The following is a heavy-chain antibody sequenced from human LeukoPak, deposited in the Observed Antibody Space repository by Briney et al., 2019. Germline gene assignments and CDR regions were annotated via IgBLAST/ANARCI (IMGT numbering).Heavy chain of an antibody. CDR1: GFTFSSYS. V-gene: IGHV3-21*01. D-gene: IGHD3-22*01. CDR3: ASRSSGYYPLYYYYMDV. CDR2: ISSSSSYI. Sequence: PGGSLRLSCAASGFTFSSYSMNWVRQAPGKGLEWVSFISSSSSYIYYADSVKGRFTISRDNAKNSLYLQMNSLRAEDTAVYYCASRSSGYYPLYYYYMDVWGKGTTVTVSS. J-gene: IGHJ6*03.